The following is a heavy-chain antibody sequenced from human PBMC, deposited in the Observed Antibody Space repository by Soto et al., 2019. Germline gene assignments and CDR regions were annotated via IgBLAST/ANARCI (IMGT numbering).Heavy chain of an antibody. CDR3: ARAPMVRGVYWFDP. D-gene: IGHD3-10*01. J-gene: IGHJ5*02. V-gene: IGHV4-30-4*01. CDR1: GGSISSGDYY. Sequence: SETLSLTCTVSGGSISSGDYYWSWIRQPPGKGLEWIGYIYYSGSTYYNPSLKSRVTISVDTSKNQFPLKLSSVTAADTAVYYCARAPMVRGVYWFDPWGQGTLVTVSS. CDR2: IYYSGST.